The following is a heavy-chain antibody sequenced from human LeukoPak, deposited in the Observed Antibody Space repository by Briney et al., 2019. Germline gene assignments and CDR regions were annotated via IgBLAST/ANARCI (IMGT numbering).Heavy chain of an antibody. D-gene: IGHD6-13*01. J-gene: IGHJ4*02. CDR1: GFTFSSYE. CDR3: ARATGYDATFDY. V-gene: IGHV3-21*01. CDR2: ISSSSNYI. Sequence: SGGSLRFSCAASGFTFSSYEMNWVRQAPGKGLEWVSSISSSSNYIYYADSMKGRFTISRDNAKNSLYLQMNSLRAEDTAVYFCARATGYDATFDYWGQGTLVTVSS.